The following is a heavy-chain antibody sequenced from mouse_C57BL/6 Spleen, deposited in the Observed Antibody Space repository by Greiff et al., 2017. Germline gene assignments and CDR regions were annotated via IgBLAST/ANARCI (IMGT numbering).Heavy chain of an antibody. CDR1: GYTFTDYN. V-gene: IGHV1-18*01. CDR3: ARKSELGPFAY. CDR2: INPNNGGT. J-gene: IGHJ3*01. D-gene: IGHD4-1*01. Sequence: VHVKQSGPELVKPGASVKIPCKASGYTFTDYNMDWVKQSHGKSLEWIGDINPNNGGTIYNQKFKGKATLTVDKSSSTAYMELRSLTSEDTAVYYCARKSELGPFAYWGQGTLVTVSA.